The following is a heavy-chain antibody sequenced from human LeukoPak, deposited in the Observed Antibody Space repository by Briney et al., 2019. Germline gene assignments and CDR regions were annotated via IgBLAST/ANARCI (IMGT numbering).Heavy chain of an antibody. CDR1: GGSVSSGSYY. J-gene: IGHJ4*02. CDR2: IYYSGST. CDR3: ARDSIADY. Sequence: SETLSLTCTVSGGSVSSGSYYWSWIRQPPGKGLEWIGYIYYSGSTNYNPSLKSRVTISVDTSKNQFSLKLSSVTAADTAVYYCARDSIADYWGQGTLVTVPS. D-gene: IGHD3-3*02. V-gene: IGHV4-61*01.